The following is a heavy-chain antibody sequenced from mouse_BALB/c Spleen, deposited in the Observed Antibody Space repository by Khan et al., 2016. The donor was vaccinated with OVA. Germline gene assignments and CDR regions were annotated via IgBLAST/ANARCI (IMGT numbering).Heavy chain of an antibody. CDR2: IFYSGTI. Sequence: EVQLQESGPGLAKPSQTVSLTCTVTDISITTGNYRWSWIRQFPGNKLEWIGYIFYSGTITYNPSLTSRTTITRDTSKHQFFLEMNSLTAEDTSTYYCARDRGGFGSYDVDYWGQGTTLTVSS. D-gene: IGHD2-14*01. CDR3: ARDRGGFGSYDVDY. V-gene: IGHV3-5*02. J-gene: IGHJ2*01. CDR1: DISITTGNYR.